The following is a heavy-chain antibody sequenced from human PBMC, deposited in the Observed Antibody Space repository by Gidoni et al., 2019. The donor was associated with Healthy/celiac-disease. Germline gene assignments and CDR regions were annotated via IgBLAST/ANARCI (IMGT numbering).Heavy chain of an antibody. CDR1: GFTFRSYG. D-gene: IGHD3-10*01. CDR3: AKNKVPGVRGVSPFDY. CDR2: ISYDGSNK. Sequence: QVQLVESGGGGVQPGRSLRLSCAASGFTFRSYGMHWVSQAPGKGLEWVAVISYDGSNKYYADSVKGRFTISRDNSKNTLYLQMNSLRAEDTAVYYCAKNKVPGVRGVSPFDYWGQGTLVTVSS. J-gene: IGHJ4*02. V-gene: IGHV3-30*18.